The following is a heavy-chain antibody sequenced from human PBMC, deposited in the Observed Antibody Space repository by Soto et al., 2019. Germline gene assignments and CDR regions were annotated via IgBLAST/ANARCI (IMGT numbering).Heavy chain of an antibody. J-gene: IGHJ4*02. CDR3: ARDVSSDTTGFRGYDI. D-gene: IGHD3-10*01. CDR1: GGTVSSYA. CDR2: FIPIFVSA. Sequence: QLHLVQSGAEVKKAGSSVKVSCKASGGTVSSYAITWVRQAPGKGLEWMGVFIPIFVSAHYAPKFQGRITITADESTSTAYMELRGLTSEVTAIYYCARDVSSDTTGFRGYDIWGQGTQVTVSS. V-gene: IGHV1-69*01.